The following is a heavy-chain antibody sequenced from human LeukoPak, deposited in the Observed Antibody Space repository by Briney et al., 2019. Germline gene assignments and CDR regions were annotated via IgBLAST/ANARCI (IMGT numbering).Heavy chain of an antibody. Sequence: GGSLRLSCAASGFTFSSYAMHWVRQAPGKGLEWVAVISYDGSNKYYADSVKGRFTISRDNSKNTLYLQMNSLRAEDTAVYYCARVGGYSIFDYWGQGTLVTVSS. CDR3: ARVGGYSIFDY. D-gene: IGHD5-18*01. J-gene: IGHJ4*02. CDR2: ISYDGSNK. CDR1: GFTFSSYA. V-gene: IGHV3-30*04.